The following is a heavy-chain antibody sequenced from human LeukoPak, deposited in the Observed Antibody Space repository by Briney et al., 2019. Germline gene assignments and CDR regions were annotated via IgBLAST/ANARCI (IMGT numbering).Heavy chain of an antibody. CDR3: ARQGHKLTLVDYYGMDV. Sequence: PSETLSLTCTVSGGPINSDYWSWVRQPPGKGLEWIGYIYYSGSSTNYNPTLKSRVTISIDRSKTRFSLKLSSVTAADTAVYYCARQGHKLTLVDYYGMDVWGQGTTVTVSS. CDR1: GGPINSDY. D-gene: IGHD1-26*01. V-gene: IGHV4-59*08. CDR2: IYYSGSST. J-gene: IGHJ6*02.